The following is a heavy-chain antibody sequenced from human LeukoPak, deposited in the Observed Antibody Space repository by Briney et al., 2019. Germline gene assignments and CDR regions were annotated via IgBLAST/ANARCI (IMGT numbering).Heavy chain of an antibody. V-gene: IGHV3-7*01. CDR3: ARDQGGPPGANYYYGMDV. J-gene: IGHJ6*02. Sequence: GGSLRLSCAASGFTFRNYWMSWVRQAPGKGLEWVANIKFDGSEKFYVDSVKGRFTISRDNTKNSLYLQMNSLRAEDTSVYYCARDQGGPPGANYYYGMDVWGQGTTVTVSS. CDR1: GFTFRNYW. D-gene: IGHD7-27*01. CDR2: IKFDGSEK.